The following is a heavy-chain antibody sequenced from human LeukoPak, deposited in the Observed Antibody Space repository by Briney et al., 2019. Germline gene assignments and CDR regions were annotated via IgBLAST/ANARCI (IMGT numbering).Heavy chain of an antibody. CDR3: AKVGLLWFGELDY. J-gene: IGHJ4*02. D-gene: IGHD3-10*01. CDR2: ISSSGRTI. V-gene: IGHV3-48*03. CDR1: GFTFSSCE. Sequence: GGSLRLSCAASGFTFSSCEMNWVRQAPGKGLEWVSFISSSGRTIYYADSVKGRFTISRDNSKNTLYLQMNSLRAEDTAVYYCAKVGLLWFGELDYWGQGTLVTVSS.